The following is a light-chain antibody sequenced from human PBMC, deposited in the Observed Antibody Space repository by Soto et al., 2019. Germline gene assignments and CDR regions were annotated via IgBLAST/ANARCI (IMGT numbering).Light chain of an antibody. Sequence: ETVMTQSPATLSVSPGERATLSCGASQSVSTNLAWYQQKPGQVPRLLIYGASTRASDIPARFSGSGSGTEFTLTISSLQSEDSAVYYCQQYNEWPLTFGGGTKVEIE. CDR3: QQYNEWPLT. CDR2: GAS. V-gene: IGKV3-15*01. J-gene: IGKJ4*02. CDR1: QSVSTN.